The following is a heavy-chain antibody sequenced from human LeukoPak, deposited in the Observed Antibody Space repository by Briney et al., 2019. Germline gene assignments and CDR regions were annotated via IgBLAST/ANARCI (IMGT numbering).Heavy chain of an antibody. J-gene: IGHJ6*02. Sequence: GGSLRLSCAASGFTFSSSAMSWVRQVPGKGLEWVSGISASGGSTNYADSVRGRFTISRDNSKNTLYMQMNSLRAEDTAVYYCAKDYGYYSSYYYGMDVWGQGTTVTVSS. CDR2: ISASGGST. CDR3: AKDYGYYSSYYYGMDV. CDR1: GFTFSSSA. D-gene: IGHD4-11*01. V-gene: IGHV3-23*01.